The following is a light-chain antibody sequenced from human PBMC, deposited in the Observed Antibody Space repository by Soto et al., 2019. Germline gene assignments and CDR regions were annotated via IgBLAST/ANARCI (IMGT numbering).Light chain of an antibody. Sequence: QSVLTQPASVSGSPGQSITISCTGTSSDVGGYNYVSWYQQHPGKAPKLMIYEVSNRPSGVSNRFSGSKSGNTASLTISGLQAEDEADYYCGSYASSLYVFGTGTKLTVL. CDR3: GSYASSLYV. CDR2: EVS. V-gene: IGLV2-14*01. CDR1: SSDVGGYNY. J-gene: IGLJ1*01.